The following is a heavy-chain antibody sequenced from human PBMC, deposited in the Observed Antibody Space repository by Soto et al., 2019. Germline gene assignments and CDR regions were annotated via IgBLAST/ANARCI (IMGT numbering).Heavy chain of an antibody. D-gene: IGHD1-26*01. CDR1: GYSFTSYW. CDR3: ARHGPLDIVGATKTGIKPTLYSNYGMDV. J-gene: IGHJ6*02. V-gene: IGHV5-10-1*01. CDR2: IDASDSYT. Sequence: HXDSLKVSCKCSGYSFTSYWISLVLQMPGKGLEWMGRIDASDSYTNYSPSFQGHVTISADKSISTAYLQWSSLKASDTAMYYCARHGPLDIVGATKTGIKPTLYSNYGMDVWGQGTTVTVSS.